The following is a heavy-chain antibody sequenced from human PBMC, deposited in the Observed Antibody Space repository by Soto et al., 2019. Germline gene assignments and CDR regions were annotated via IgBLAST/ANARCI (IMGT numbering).Heavy chain of an antibody. Sequence: QVQLQESGPGLVKPSQTLSLTCTVSGGSISSGGYYWTWIRQHPGKGLEWIGYIYYSGSTYYNPSLKSRVTIXVXXSXXXFSLXXSXXXXAXXAVYYXARSVFPWGQGTLVTVSS. CDR2: IYYSGST. V-gene: IGHV4-31*03. J-gene: IGHJ5*02. CDR1: GGSISSGGYY. CDR3: ARSVFP.